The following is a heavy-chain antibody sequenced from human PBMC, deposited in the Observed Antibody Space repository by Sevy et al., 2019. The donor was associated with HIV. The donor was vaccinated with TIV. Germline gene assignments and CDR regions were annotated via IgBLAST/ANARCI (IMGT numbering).Heavy chain of an antibody. V-gene: IGHV3-7*01. Sequence: GGSLRLSCAASGFTFHTFWMQWVRQAPGKGLEWVANIRQDGNEIYYVDSVKGRFTISRDNSMQSLFLDMNNLRVEDSGIYYCARRYFDVWGQGTLVTVSS. CDR2: IRQDGNEI. CDR3: ARRYFDV. CDR1: GFTFHTFW. J-gene: IGHJ4*02.